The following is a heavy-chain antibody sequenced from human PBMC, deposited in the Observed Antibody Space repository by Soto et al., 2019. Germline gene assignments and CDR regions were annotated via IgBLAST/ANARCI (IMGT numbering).Heavy chain of an antibody. CDR3: ASGDDSVLRPPPSFDY. CDR2: ISAYNGNT. D-gene: IGHD3-16*01. V-gene: IGHV1-18*04. Sequence: ASVKVSCKASGYTFTSYGISWVRQAPGQGLEWMGWISAYNGNTNYAQKLQGRVTMTTDTSTSTAYMELGSLRSDDTAVYYCASGDDSVLRPPPSFDYWGQGTLVTVSS. J-gene: IGHJ4*02. CDR1: GYTFTSYG.